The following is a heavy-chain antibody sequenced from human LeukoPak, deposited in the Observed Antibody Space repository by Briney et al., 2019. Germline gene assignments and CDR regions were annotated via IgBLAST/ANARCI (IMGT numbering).Heavy chain of an antibody. CDR1: GFTFSDYY. CDR3: AKDMGQQWLVFDY. Sequence: GGSLRLSCAASGFTFSDYYMSWIRQAPGKGLEWVSYISSSGSTIYYADSVKGRFTISRDNAKNSLYLQMNSLRAEDTALYYCAKDMGQQWLVFDYWGQGTLVTVSS. D-gene: IGHD6-19*01. J-gene: IGHJ4*02. V-gene: IGHV3-11*01. CDR2: ISSSGSTI.